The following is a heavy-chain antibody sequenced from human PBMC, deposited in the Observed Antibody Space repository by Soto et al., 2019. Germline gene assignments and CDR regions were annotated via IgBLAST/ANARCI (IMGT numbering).Heavy chain of an antibody. Sequence: SETLSLTCAVSGASVSSGSHYWSWIRQSPGKGLEWIGFIYYSGSTNYNPSLTSRVTISVDTSKNQFSLKVSSVTAADTAVYFCARAPPGYSSSNYFDQWGQGTLVTVSS. D-gene: IGHD6-6*01. J-gene: IGHJ4*02. CDR3: ARAPPGYSSSNYFDQ. CDR2: IYYSGST. CDR1: GASVSSGSHY. V-gene: IGHV4-61*01.